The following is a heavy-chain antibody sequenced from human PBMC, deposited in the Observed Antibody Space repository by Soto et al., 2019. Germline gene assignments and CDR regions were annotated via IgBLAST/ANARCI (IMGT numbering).Heavy chain of an antibody. V-gene: IGHV4-59*01. CDR2: IYYSGST. Sequence: KPSETLSLTCTVSGGSISSYYWSWIRQPPGKGLEWIGYIYYSGSTNYNPSLKSRVTISVDTSKNQFSLKLNSVTAADTAVYYCARDYMYYYDSSGYGPTYYYYGMDVWGQGTTVTVSS. J-gene: IGHJ6*02. CDR3: ARDYMYYYDSSGYGPTYYYYGMDV. D-gene: IGHD3-22*01. CDR1: GGSISSYY.